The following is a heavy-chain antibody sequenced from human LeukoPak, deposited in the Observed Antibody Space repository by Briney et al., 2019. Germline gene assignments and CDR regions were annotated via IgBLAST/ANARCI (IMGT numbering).Heavy chain of an antibody. CDR1: GHTLTELS. V-gene: IGHV1-24*01. CDR3: ARDQGYCSGGSCYEGSYFQH. CDR2: FDPEDGET. D-gene: IGHD2-15*01. Sequence: ASVKVSCKVSGHTLTELSMHWVRQAPGKGLEWMGGFDPEDGETIYAQKFQGRVTMTRDMSTSTVYMELSSLRSEDTAVYYCARDQGYCSGGSCYEGSYFQHWGQGTLVTVSS. J-gene: IGHJ1*01.